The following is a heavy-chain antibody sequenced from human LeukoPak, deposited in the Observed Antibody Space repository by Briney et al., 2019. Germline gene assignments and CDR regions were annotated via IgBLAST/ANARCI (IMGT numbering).Heavy chain of an antibody. J-gene: IGHJ6*02. D-gene: IGHD6-13*01. CDR2: IYHSGST. CDR3: ARGSGSSNWYHYYYYGMDV. CDR1: GGSISSSSYS. Sequence: PSETLSLTCTVSGGSISSSSYSWSWIRQPPGKGLEWIGYIYHSGSTYYNPSLKSRVTISVDRSKNQFSLKLSSVTAADTAVYYCARGSGSSNWYHYYYYGMDVWGQGTTVTVSS. V-gene: IGHV4-30-2*01.